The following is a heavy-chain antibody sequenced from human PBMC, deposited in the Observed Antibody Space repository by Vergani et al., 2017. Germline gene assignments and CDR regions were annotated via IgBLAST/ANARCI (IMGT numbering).Heavy chain of an antibody. CDR3: ARVGSIAAAGTETDAFDI. CDR2: IYYSGST. CDR1: GGSISSAGYY. J-gene: IGHJ3*02. V-gene: IGHV4-31*03. Sequence: QVQLQESGPGLVKPSQTLSLTCTVSGGSISSAGYYWSWIRQHPGKGLEWIGYIYYSGSTYYNPSLKSRVTISVDTSKNQFSLKLSSVTAADTAVYYCARVGSIAAAGTETDAFDIWGQGTMVTVSS. D-gene: IGHD6-13*01.